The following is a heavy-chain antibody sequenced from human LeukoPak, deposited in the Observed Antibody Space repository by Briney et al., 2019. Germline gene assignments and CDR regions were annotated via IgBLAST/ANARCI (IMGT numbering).Heavy chain of an antibody. Sequence: GGSLRLSCGASGFTVSSTHMVWVRQAPGKGVEGVSVTYTGGNSYYAGSVQGRFIISRDISKNTLYLQMNNLRAEDSALYYCARGGRGSAAVVAPRSFDMWGQGTMVTVSS. V-gene: IGHV3-53*01. CDR2: TYTGGNS. CDR1: GFTVSSTH. CDR3: ARGGRGSAAVVAPRSFDM. D-gene: IGHD3-22*01. J-gene: IGHJ3*02.